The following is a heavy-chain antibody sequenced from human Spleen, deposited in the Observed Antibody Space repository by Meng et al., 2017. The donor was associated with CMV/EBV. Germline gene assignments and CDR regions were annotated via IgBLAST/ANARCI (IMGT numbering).Heavy chain of an antibody. CDR1: GGSISSGDYY. CDR3: ASFQLWSIAALHLDY. D-gene: IGHD6-6*01. V-gene: IGHV4-30-4*08. CDR2: IYYSGST. Sequence: QAPLRESGPGLVKPSQTLSLTCTVSGGSISSGDYYWSWIRQPPGKGLEWIGYIYYSGSTYYNPSLKSRVTISVDTSKNQFSLKLSSVTAADTAVYYCASFQLWSIAALHLDYWGQGTLVTVSS. J-gene: IGHJ4*02.